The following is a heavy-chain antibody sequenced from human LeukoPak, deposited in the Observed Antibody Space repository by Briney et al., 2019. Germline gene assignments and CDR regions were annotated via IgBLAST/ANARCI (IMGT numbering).Heavy chain of an antibody. J-gene: IGHJ4*02. D-gene: IGHD1-26*01. CDR2: IYYSGST. Sequence: SETLSLTCTVPGGSISSYYWSWIRQPPGKGLEWIGYIYYSGSTNYNPSLKSRVTISVDTSKNQFSLKLSSVTAADTAVYYCARAIVGATTNFDYWGQGTLVTVSS. CDR1: GGSISSYY. V-gene: IGHV4-59*01. CDR3: ARAIVGATTNFDY.